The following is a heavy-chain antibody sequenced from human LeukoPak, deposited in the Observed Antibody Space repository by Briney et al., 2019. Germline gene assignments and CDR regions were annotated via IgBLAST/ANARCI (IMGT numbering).Heavy chain of an antibody. CDR1: GGSISSYY. CDR3: ARHSYSSSWYSTPFGY. CDR2: IYYSGST. V-gene: IGHV4-59*08. J-gene: IGHJ4*02. Sequence: SETLSLTCTVSGGSISSYYWSWIRQPPGKGLEWIGYIYYSGSTNYNPSLKSRVTISVDTSKNQFSLKLSSVTAADTAVYYCARHSYSSSWYSTPFGYWGQGTLVTVSS. D-gene: IGHD6-13*01.